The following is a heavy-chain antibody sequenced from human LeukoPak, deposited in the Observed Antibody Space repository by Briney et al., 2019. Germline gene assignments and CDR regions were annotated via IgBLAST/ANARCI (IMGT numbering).Heavy chain of an antibody. CDR3: AREMGYSNYQYYYYGMDV. Sequence: SETLSLTCAVYGGSFGGYYWSWIRQPPGKGLEWIGEINHSGSTNYNPSLKSRVTISVDTSKNQFSLKLSPVTAADTAVYYCAREMGYSNYQYYYYGMDVWGQGTTVTVSS. J-gene: IGHJ6*02. D-gene: IGHD4-11*01. CDR2: INHSGST. CDR1: GGSFGGYY. V-gene: IGHV4-34*01.